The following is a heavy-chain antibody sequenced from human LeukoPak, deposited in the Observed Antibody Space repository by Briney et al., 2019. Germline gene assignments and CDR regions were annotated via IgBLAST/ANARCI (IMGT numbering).Heavy chain of an antibody. V-gene: IGHV3-20*04. CDR1: GFTFDDYG. CDR3: ARDMETYYFDY. J-gene: IGHJ4*02. D-gene: IGHD1-1*01. CDR2: INWNGGST. Sequence: GVSLRLSCAASGFTFDDYGMSWVRQAPGKGLEWVSGINWNGGSTGYADSVKGRFTISRDNAKNSLYLQMNRLRAEDTALYYCARDMETYYFDYWGQGTLVTVSS.